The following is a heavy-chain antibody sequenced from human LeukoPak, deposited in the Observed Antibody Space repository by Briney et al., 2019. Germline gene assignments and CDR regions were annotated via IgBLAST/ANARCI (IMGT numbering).Heavy chain of an antibody. Sequence: SETLSLTCTVSGGSISSSSYYWGWIRQPPGKGLEWIGSIYYSGSTYYNPSLKSRVTISVDTSKNQFSLKLSSVTAADTAVYYCARLGCSSTSCYTRYFQHWGQGILVIVSS. V-gene: IGHV4-39*07. CDR1: GGSISSSSYY. D-gene: IGHD2-2*02. CDR2: IYYSGST. CDR3: ARLGCSSTSCYTRYFQH. J-gene: IGHJ1*01.